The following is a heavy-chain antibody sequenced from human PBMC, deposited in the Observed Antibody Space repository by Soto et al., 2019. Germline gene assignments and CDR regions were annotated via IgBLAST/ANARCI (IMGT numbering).Heavy chain of an antibody. CDR1: GFTVSSNY. Sequence: PGGSLRLSCAASGFTVSSNYMSWVRQAPGKGLEWVSVIYSGGSAYYADSVKGRFTISRDNSKNTLYLQMNSLRAEDTAVYYCASRSYYDRKRAFDIWGQGTMVTVSS. V-gene: IGHV3-53*01. D-gene: IGHD3-22*01. J-gene: IGHJ3*02. CDR2: IYSGGSA. CDR3: ASRSYYDRKRAFDI.